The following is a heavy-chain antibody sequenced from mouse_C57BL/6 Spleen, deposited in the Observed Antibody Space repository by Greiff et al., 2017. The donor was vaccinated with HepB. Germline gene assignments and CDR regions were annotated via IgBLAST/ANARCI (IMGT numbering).Heavy chain of an antibody. Sequence: QVQLKQSGAELVKPGASVKISCKASGYAFSSYWMNWVKQRPGKGLEWIGQIYPGDGDTNYNGKFKGKATLTADKSSSTAYMQLSSLTSEDSAVYFCARGSTTVVAPAMDYWGQGTSVTVSS. CDR3: ARGSTTVVAPAMDY. CDR1: GYAFSSYW. V-gene: IGHV1-80*01. CDR2: IYPGDGDT. D-gene: IGHD1-1*01. J-gene: IGHJ4*01.